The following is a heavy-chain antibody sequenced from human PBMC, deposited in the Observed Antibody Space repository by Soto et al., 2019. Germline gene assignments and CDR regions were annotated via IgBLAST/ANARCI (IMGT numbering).Heavy chain of an antibody. CDR2: IYPGDSDT. Sequence: GESLKISCKGSGYNFINYWIAWVRQMPGQGLEWMGIIYPGDSDTRYSPSFQGQVTISADKSISTANLQWSSLKASDTAIYYCARDVKDPREFDYYGRDGWGQGTTVTVSS. CDR3: ARDVKDPREFDYYGRDG. J-gene: IGHJ6*02. D-gene: IGHD3-10*01. CDR1: GYNFINYW. V-gene: IGHV5-51*01.